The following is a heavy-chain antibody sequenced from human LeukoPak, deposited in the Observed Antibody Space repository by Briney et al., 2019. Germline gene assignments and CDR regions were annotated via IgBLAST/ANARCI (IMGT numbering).Heavy chain of an antibody. D-gene: IGHD6-19*01. V-gene: IGHV1-18*01. CDR1: GYTFTSYG. CDR2: ISAYNGNT. Sequence: GASVKVSCKASGYTFTSYGISWVRQAPGQGLEWMGWISAYNGNTNYAQKLQGRVTMTTDTFTSTAYMELRSLRSDDTAVYYCARVIGIAVAGTSLWFDPWGQGTLVTVSS. J-gene: IGHJ5*02. CDR3: ARVIGIAVAGTSLWFDP.